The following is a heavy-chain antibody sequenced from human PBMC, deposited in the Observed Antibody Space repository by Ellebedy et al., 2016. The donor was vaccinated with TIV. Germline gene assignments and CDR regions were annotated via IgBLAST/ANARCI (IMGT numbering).Heavy chain of an antibody. D-gene: IGHD3-10*01. CDR2: ISYDGSNK. J-gene: IGHJ4*02. CDR1: GFSLSGYG. V-gene: IGHV3-30*18. CDR3: VKVPSGGSGNNPADY. Sequence: PGGSLRLSCEASGFSLSGYGMHWVRQAPGKGLEWMAVISYDGSNKYYADSVKGRFTISRDNSRNTLYLQMNGLRAEDTAVYYCVKVPSGGSGNNPADYWGQGTLVTVSS.